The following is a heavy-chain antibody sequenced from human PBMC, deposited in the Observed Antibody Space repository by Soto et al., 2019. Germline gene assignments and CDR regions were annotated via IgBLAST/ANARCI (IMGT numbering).Heavy chain of an antibody. J-gene: IGHJ5*02. CDR3: ALQGYCSGGSCLYNWFDP. V-gene: IGHV3-23*01. Sequence: EVQLLESGGGLVQPGGSLKLSCAASGFTFSTHAMSWVRQAPGKGLAWVSAISGAGASTYYADSVKGRFTISRDNSKNTLYLQMNSLRAEDTAVYYCALQGYCSGGSCLYNWFDPWGQGTLVTVSS. D-gene: IGHD2-15*01. CDR1: GFTFSTHA. CDR2: ISGAGAST.